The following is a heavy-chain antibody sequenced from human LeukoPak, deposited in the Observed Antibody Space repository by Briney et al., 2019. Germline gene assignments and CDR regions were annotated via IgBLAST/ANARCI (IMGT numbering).Heavy chain of an antibody. CDR2: IYTSGST. CDR1: GGSISSGSYY. J-gene: IGHJ6*03. D-gene: IGHD6-19*01. V-gene: IGHV4-61*02. CDR3: ARERSWQWLHYYYYMDV. Sequence: PSETLSLTCTVSGGSISSGSYYWSWIRQPAGKGLEWIGRIYTSGSTNYNPSLKSRVTISVDTSKNQFSPKLSSVTAADTAVYYCARERSWQWLHYYYYMDVWGKGTTVTVSS.